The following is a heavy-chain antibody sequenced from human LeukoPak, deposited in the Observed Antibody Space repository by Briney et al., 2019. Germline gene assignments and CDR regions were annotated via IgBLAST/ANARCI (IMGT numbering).Heavy chain of an antibody. CDR2: ISWNTASI. Sequence: GGSLTLSCAASGLTFDDSAMHWVRQAPAKGLEWVSGISWNTASIAYADSVKGRFTISRDSAKNSLYLQMNSLRAEDTAFYYCAKSPYYYDSSGYYLNWYFDLWGRGTLVTVSS. J-gene: IGHJ2*01. D-gene: IGHD3-22*01. V-gene: IGHV3-9*01. CDR3: AKSPYYYDSSGYYLNWYFDL. CDR1: GLTFDDSA.